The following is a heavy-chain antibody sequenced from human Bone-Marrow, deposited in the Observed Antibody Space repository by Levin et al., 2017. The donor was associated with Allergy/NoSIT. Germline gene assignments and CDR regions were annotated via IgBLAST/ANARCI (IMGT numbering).Heavy chain of an antibody. CDR2: IYSSGTT. Sequence: MASETLSLTCTVSGGSISSYYWNWIRQPPGKGLEWIGYIYSSGTTNYSPSLESRLTISVDTSKNQFSLNLNSMTAADTAVYYCARQTGRAVATSSNFDYWGQGILVTVSS. CDR3: ARQTGRAVATSSNFDY. CDR1: GGSISSYY. D-gene: IGHD6-19*01. V-gene: IGHV4-59*08. J-gene: IGHJ4*02.